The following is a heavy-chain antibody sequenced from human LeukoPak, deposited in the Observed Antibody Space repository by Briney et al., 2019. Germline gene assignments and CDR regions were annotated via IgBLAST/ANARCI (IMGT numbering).Heavy chain of an antibody. D-gene: IGHD5-12*01. CDR2: IYYSGNA. CDR3: ARSAESGYADFDY. V-gene: IGHV4-31*03. J-gene: IGHJ4*02. Sequence: SQTLSLTCTVSGGSITSGGHYWSWIRQHPGKGLEWIGYIYYSGNAYYNPPLKSRVTISVDTSKNQFSLKVSSVTAADTAVYYCARSAESGYADFDYWGQGTLVTVSS. CDR1: GGSITSGGHY.